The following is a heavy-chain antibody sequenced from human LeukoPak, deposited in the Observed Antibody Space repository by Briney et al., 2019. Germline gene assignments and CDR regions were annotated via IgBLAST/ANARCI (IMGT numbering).Heavy chain of an antibody. CDR2: IYYSGST. J-gene: IGHJ5*02. CDR3: ARAYGSGRYQRWFDP. D-gene: IGHD3-10*01. CDR1: GDSITNYY. V-gene: IGHV4-59*01. Sequence: SETLSLTCTVSGDSITNYYWSWIRQPPGKGLEWIGYIYYSGSTYYNPSLQSRVTLSVDTSKNQFSLKLNSVTAADTAVYFCARAYGSGRYQRWFDPWGLGTQVTVSS.